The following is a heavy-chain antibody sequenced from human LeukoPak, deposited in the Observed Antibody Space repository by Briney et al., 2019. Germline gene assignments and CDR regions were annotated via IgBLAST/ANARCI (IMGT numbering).Heavy chain of an antibody. D-gene: IGHD6-6*01. J-gene: IGHJ6*03. CDR1: GGSISSSY. CDR2: IYTSGTT. Sequence: PSETLSLTCTVSGGSISSSYWSWIRPPAGKGLEWIGRIYTSGTTSYNPSLKSRVSISVDKSKNQLSLKVSSVTAADTAVYYCARLGYSSSSTGYYYYMDVWGKGTTVTVSS. CDR3: ARLGYSSSSTGYYYYMDV. V-gene: IGHV4-4*07.